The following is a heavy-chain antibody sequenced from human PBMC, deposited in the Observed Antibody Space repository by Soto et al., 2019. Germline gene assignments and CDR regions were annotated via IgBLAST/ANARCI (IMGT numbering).Heavy chain of an antibody. J-gene: IGHJ5*02. V-gene: IGHV4-59*01. D-gene: IGHD3-9*01. CDR3: ARTNYNYLTGEGNNLFDP. CDR1: GGSISSYF. Sequence: QVQLQESGPGLVKPSETLSLTCTVSGGSISSYFWSWIRQPPGKGLEWIGYMYYSGSADYNPSLKSRVTISVDQSRNQISLKLNSVSAADTAVYYCARTNYNYLTGEGNNLFDPWGQGTLVTVSS. CDR2: MYYSGSA.